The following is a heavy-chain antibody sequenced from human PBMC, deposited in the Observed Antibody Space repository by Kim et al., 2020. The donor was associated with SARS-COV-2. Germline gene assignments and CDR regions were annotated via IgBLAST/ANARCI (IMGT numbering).Heavy chain of an antibody. CDR3: ARERYYYYSSGYHDAFDI. Sequence: GGSLRLSCAASGFTFSDYYMSWIRQAPGKGLEWVSYISSSSSYTNYADSVKGRFTISRDNAKNSLYLQMNSLRAEDTAVYYCARERYYYYSSGYHDAFDIWGQGTMVTVSS. CDR1: GFTFSDYY. J-gene: IGHJ3*02. D-gene: IGHD3-22*01. CDR2: ISSSSSYT. V-gene: IGHV3-11*05.